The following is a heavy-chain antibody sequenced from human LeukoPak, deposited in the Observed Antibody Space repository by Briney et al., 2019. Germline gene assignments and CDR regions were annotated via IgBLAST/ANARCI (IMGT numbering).Heavy chain of an antibody. CDR1: EFTFSNYA. Sequence: PGGSLRLSCAASEFTFSNYAMSWVRPAPGKGLEWVSGSTGTGSSTFYADSVKGRFTISRDNSKNTMYLQMNRLRATDTAVYYCVKGVRMGVTSAFDIWGQGTIVTVSS. D-gene: IGHD1-26*01. V-gene: IGHV3-23*01. CDR2: STGTGSST. CDR3: VKGVRMGVTSAFDI. J-gene: IGHJ3*02.